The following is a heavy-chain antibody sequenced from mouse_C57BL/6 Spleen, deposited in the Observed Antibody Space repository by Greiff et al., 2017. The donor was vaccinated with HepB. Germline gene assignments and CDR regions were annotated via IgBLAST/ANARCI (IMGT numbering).Heavy chain of an antibody. Sequence: LQESGPELVKPGASVKISCKASGYAFSSSWMNWVKQRPGKGLEWTGRIYPGDGDTNYNGKFKGKATLTADKSSSTAYMQLSSLTSEDSAVYFCARYYGSSSYYAMDYWGQGTSVTVSS. CDR3: ARYYGSSSYYAMDY. V-gene: IGHV1-82*01. CDR2: IYPGDGDT. D-gene: IGHD1-1*01. CDR1: GYAFSSSW. J-gene: IGHJ4*01.